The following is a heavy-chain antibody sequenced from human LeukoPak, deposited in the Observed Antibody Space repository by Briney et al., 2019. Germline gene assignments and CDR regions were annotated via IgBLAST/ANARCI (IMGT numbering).Heavy chain of an antibody. V-gene: IGHV3-53*01. Sequence: GGSLRLSCAASGFTVSSNYMSWVRQAPGKGLEWVSVIYSGGNTYYADSVKGRFTISRDNSKNTLYLQMNSLRAEDTAVYYCAKDGAGGHYYYGMDVWGQGTTVTVSS. CDR3: AKDGAGGHYYYGMDV. CDR2: IYSGGNT. CDR1: GFTVSSNY. J-gene: IGHJ6*02. D-gene: IGHD3-10*01.